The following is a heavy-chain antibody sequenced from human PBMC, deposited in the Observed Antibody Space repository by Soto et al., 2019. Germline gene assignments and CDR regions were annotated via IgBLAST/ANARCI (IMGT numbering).Heavy chain of an antibody. CDR1: GYTFTSYA. J-gene: IGHJ4*02. CDR3: ARDSGYGIFDY. Sequence: QVQLVQSGAEVKKPGASVKVSCKASGYTFTSYAFNWVRQAPGQGLEWMGWINAYSGDTNYAQKLQGRVTMTTDTSTSTAHTGLRRRGSDDTAVSCCARDSGYGIFDYWGQGTLVTVSS. CDR2: INAYSGDT. D-gene: IGHD3-22*01. V-gene: IGHV1-18*01.